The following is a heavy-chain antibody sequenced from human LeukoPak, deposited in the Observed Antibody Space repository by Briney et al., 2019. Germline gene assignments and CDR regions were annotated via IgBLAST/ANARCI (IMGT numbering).Heavy chain of an antibody. V-gene: IGHV3-23*01. D-gene: IGHD6-13*01. CDR2: ISGSGGST. CDR3: ARDRGRSSSWYFDY. J-gene: IGHJ4*02. CDR1: GFTFSSYA. Sequence: GGSLRLSCAASGFTFSSYAMSWVRQAPGKGLEWVSAISGSGGSTYYADSVKGRFTISRDNAKNSLYLQMNSLRGEDTAVYYCARDRGRSSSWYFDYWGQGTLVTVSS.